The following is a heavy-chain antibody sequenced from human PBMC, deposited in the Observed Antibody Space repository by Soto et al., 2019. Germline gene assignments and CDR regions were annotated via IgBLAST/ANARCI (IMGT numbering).Heavy chain of an antibody. D-gene: IGHD3-10*01. CDR3: ARDENGSGSYYRIGGIDY. CDR2: IWYDGSNK. Sequence: GGSLRLSCAASGFTFSSYGMHGVRQAPGKGLEWVAVIWYDGSNKYYADSVKGRFTISRDNSRNTLYLQMNSLRAEDTAVYYCARDENGSGSYYRIGGIDYWGKGTLVTVSS. V-gene: IGHV3-33*01. J-gene: IGHJ4*02. CDR1: GFTFSSYG.